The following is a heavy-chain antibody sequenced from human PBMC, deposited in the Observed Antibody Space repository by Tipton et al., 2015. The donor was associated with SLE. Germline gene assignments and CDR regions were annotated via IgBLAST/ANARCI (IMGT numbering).Heavy chain of an antibody. Sequence: QSGAEVKKPGASVKVSCKASGYTFTSYGISWVRQAPGQGLEWMGWISAYDGKTNYGQKFKGRVTMTTDTSTRTAYMELRSLRSDDTAVYYCARVGYCTGGVCPPYFDYWGQGSRITVSS. J-gene: IGHJ4*02. D-gene: IGHD2-8*02. CDR3: ARVGYCTGGVCPPYFDY. CDR2: ISAYDGKT. V-gene: IGHV1-18*01. CDR1: GYTFTSYG.